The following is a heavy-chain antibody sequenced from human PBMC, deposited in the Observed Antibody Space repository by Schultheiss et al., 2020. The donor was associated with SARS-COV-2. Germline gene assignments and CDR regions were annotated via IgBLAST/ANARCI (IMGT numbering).Heavy chain of an antibody. D-gene: IGHD1-26*01. J-gene: IGHJ5*02. CDR3: ARSSGSYYRDWFDP. CDR1: GGTFSSYA. CDR2: MNPNSGNT. Sequence: ASVKVSCKASGGTFSSYAISWVRQAPGQGLEWMGWMNPNSGNTGYAQKFQGRVTMTTDTSTSTAYMELRSLRSDDTAVYYCARSSGSYYRDWFDPWGQGTLVTVSS. V-gene: IGHV1-18*01.